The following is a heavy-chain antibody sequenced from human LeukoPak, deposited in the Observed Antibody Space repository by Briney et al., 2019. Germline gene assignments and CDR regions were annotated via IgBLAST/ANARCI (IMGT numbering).Heavy chain of an antibody. CDR3: ETDLREGNYYARGLSGL. CDR1: RFLSNTYA. D-gene: IGHD3-10*02. CDR2: ISSGGDYT. V-gene: IGHV3-23*01. J-gene: IGHJ4*02. Sequence: PGGSLRLYCAASRFLSNTYAMSWVRQAPGEGLEWVSGISSGGDYTYYADSVTGRFTISRDNSRNTLYLQMSSLKVDDTAVYYCETDLREGNYYARGLSGLWGRGTLVTVSS.